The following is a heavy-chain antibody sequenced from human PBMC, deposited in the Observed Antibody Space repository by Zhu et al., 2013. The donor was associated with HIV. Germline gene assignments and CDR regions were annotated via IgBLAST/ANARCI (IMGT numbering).Heavy chain of an antibody. D-gene: IGHD6-19*01. J-gene: IGHJ4*02. V-gene: IGHV1-46*01. CDR2: INPSGGST. CDR3: ARESGLSGWHFDY. CDR1: GYTFTSYY. Sequence: QVQLVQSGAEVKKPGVLVSSSCKASGYTFTSYYMHWVRQAPGQGLEWMGIINPSGGSTSYAQKFQGRVTMTRDTSTSTVYMELSSLRSEDTAVYYCARESGLSGWHFDYVGPGNPGHRLL.